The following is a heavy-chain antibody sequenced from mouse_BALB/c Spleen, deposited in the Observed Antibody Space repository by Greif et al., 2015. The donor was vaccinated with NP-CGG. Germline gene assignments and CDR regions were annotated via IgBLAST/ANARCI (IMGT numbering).Heavy chain of an antibody. V-gene: IGHV5-6-5*01. CDR3: ARIDYYGSSFHYFDY. CDR1: GFTFSSYA. CDR2: ISSGGST. D-gene: IGHD1-1*01. Sequence: EVMLVESGGGLVKPGGSLKLSCAASGFTFSSYAMSWVRQTPEKRLEWVASISSGGSTYYPDSVKGRFTISRDNARNILYLQMSSLRSEDTAMYYCARIDYYGSSFHYFDYWGQGTTLTVSS. J-gene: IGHJ2*01.